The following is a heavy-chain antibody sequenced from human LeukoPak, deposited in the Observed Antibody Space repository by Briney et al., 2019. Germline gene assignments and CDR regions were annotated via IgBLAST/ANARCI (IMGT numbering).Heavy chain of an antibody. CDR3: ARLAPGNYDILTGDPKVVFDY. V-gene: IGHV4-59*01. Sequence: SETLSLTCTVSGGSINSFFWSWIRQPPGKGLEWIGYVHSSGSTKCNASLKSRLIISVDMSKNQFSLELRSVSVADTAVYYCARLAPGNYDILTGDPKVVFDYWGQGALVTVSS. D-gene: IGHD3-9*01. J-gene: IGHJ4*02. CDR2: VHSSGST. CDR1: GGSINSFF.